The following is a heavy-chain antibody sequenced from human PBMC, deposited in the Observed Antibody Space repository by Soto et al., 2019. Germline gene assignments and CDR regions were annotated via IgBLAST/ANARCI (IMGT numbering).Heavy chain of an antibody. D-gene: IGHD6-19*01. CDR2: ISGSGGST. CDR1: GFTFSSYA. CDR3: ARRSSGWYFDY. Sequence: EVQVLESGGGLVQPGGSLRLSCAASGFTFSSYAMNCVRQAPGKGLEWVSVISGSGGSTYYADSVKGRFTISRDNSKNTLYLQMNSLRAEDTAVYYCARRSSGWYFDYWGQGTLVTVSS. J-gene: IGHJ4*02. V-gene: IGHV3-23*01.